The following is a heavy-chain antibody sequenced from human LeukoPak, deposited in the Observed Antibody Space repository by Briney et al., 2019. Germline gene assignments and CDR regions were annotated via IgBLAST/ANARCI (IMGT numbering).Heavy chain of an antibody. V-gene: IGHV3-64*01. CDR3: ARLDCSSTSCYHYFDY. CDR1: GFTFSSYA. J-gene: IGHJ4*02. D-gene: IGHD2-2*01. CDR2: ISSNGGST. Sequence: GGSLTLSCAASGFTFSSYAMHWVRHAPGKGLEYVSAISSNGGSTYYANSVKGRFTISRDNSKNTLYLQMGSLRAEDMAVYYCARLDCSSTSCYHYFDYWGQGTLVTVSS.